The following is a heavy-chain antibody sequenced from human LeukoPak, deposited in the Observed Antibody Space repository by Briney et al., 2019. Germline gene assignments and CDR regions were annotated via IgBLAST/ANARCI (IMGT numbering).Heavy chain of an antibody. J-gene: IGHJ5*02. V-gene: IGHV1-18*01. Sequence: ASVKVSCKASGYTFTSYGISWVRQAPGQGLEWMGWTSAYNGNTNYAQKLQGRVTMTTDTSTSTAYMELRSLRSDDTAVYYCARDYCSSTSCYMHNWFDPWGQGTLVTVSS. CDR3: ARDYCSSTSCYMHNWFDP. D-gene: IGHD2-2*02. CDR1: GYTFTSYG. CDR2: TSAYNGNT.